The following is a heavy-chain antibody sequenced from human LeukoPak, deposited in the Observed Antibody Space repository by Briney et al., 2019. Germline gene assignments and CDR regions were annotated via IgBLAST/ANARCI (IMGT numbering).Heavy chain of an antibody. V-gene: IGHV3-30*04. CDR1: GFTFSSYA. CDR2: ISYDGSNK. D-gene: IGHD5-24*01. Sequence: GGSLRLSCAASGFTFSSYAMHWVRQAPGKGLEWVAVISYDGSNKYYADSVKGRFTISRDNSKNTLYLQMNSLRAGDTAVYYCARVNGYNYGSLDYWGQGTLVTVSS. CDR3: ARVNGYNYGSLDY. J-gene: IGHJ4*02.